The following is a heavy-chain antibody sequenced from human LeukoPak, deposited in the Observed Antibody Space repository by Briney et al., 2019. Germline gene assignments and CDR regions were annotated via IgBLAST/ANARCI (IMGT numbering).Heavy chain of an antibody. J-gene: IGHJ6*03. V-gene: IGHV3-13*01. D-gene: IGHD1-1*01. CDR3: ARGPPRGKYYYLDV. CDR1: GFTFSSFD. Sequence: GGSLRLSCAASGFTFSSFDMHWVRQPTGQGLEWVSNIRTASDTYYPRSVEGRFTISRDNAKNSLYLQMNSLTAGDTAVYYCARGPPRGKYYYLDVWGKGTTVTVPS. CDR2: IRTASDT.